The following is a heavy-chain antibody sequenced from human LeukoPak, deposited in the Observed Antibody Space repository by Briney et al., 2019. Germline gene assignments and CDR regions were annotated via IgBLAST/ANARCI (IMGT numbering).Heavy chain of an antibody. D-gene: IGHD6-19*01. CDR1: GYTFTGYY. Sequence: SVKVSCKASGYTFTGYYIHWVRQAPGQGLEWMGGIIPIFGTANYAQKFQGRVTITADESTSTAYMELSSLRSEDTAVYYCARGRIAVAGYSHFDYWGQGTLVTVSS. CDR2: IIPIFGTA. V-gene: IGHV1-69*13. CDR3: ARGRIAVAGYSHFDY. J-gene: IGHJ4*02.